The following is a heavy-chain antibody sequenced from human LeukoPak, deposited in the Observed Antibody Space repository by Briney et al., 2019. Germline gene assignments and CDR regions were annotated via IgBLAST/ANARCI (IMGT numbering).Heavy chain of an antibody. CDR2: IKQDGSEK. CDR1: GFTFSSYW. J-gene: IGHJ5*02. Sequence: PGGSLRLSCAASGFTFSSYWMSGVRQAPGKGLEWVANIKQDGSEKYYVDSVKGRFTISRDNAKNSLYLQMNSLRAEDTAVYYCAREIVVVVAATFWFDPWGQGTLVTVSS. V-gene: IGHV3-7*01. CDR3: AREIVVVVAATFWFDP. D-gene: IGHD2-15*01.